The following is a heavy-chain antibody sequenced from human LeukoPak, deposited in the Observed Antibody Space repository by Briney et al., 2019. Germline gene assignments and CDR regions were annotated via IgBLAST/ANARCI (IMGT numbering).Heavy chain of an antibody. J-gene: IGHJ6*03. D-gene: IGHD4-17*01. CDR3: ARVVPDRDYGDYYYYYMDV. CDR1: GYTFTGYY. V-gene: IGHV1-2*02. Sequence: ASVKVSCKASGYTFTGYYMHWVRQAPGQGLEWMGWINPNSGGTNYAQKFQGRVTMTRDTSISTAYMELSRLRSDDTAVYYCARVVPDRDYGDYYYYYMDVWGKGTTVTVSS. CDR2: INPNSGGT.